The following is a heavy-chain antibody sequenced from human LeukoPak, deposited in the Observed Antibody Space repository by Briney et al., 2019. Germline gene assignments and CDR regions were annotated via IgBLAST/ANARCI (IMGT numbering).Heavy chain of an antibody. J-gene: IGHJ4*02. Sequence: GGSLRLSCAASGFTFSNYWMTWVRQAPGKGLEWVANIKQDGSEKNYVDSVKGRFTISRDNAKNPLYLQMNSLRAEDTAVYYCARSLEMATVLLGYWGQGTLVTVSS. D-gene: IGHD5-24*01. CDR3: ARSLEMATVLLGY. V-gene: IGHV3-7*01. CDR1: GFTFSNYW. CDR2: IKQDGSEK.